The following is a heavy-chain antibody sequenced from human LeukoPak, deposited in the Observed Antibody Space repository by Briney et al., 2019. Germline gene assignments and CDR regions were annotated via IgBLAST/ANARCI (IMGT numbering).Heavy chain of an antibody. Sequence: SETLSLTCTVSGGSISSGDYYWSWIRQPPGKGLEWIGYIYYSGSTYYNPSLKSRVTISVDTSKNQFSLKLSSVTAADTAVYYCACRHDSSGYYYFDYWGQGTLVTVSS. CDR1: GGSISSGDYY. CDR3: ACRHDSSGYYYFDY. CDR2: IYYSGST. J-gene: IGHJ4*02. V-gene: IGHV4-30-4*08. D-gene: IGHD3-22*01.